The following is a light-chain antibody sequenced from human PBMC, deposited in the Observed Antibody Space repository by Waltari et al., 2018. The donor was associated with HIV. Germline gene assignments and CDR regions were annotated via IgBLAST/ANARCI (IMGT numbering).Light chain of an antibody. J-gene: IGLJ2*01. CDR1: NIGSNL. V-gene: IGLV3-21*02. CDR3: QVWDSSSDRVV. CDR2: AAI. Sequence: SYVLAQPPSVSVAPGQTARFPCGGHNIGSNLLHCFQHKPVQAPVLVLYAAIDPPPGIPERFSGSNSGTTATLTVNRVEAGDEADYYCQVWDSSSDRVVFGGGTKLTVL.